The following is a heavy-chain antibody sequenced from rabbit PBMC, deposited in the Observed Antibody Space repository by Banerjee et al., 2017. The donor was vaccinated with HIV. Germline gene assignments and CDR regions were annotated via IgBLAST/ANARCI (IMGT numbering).Heavy chain of an antibody. CDR3: ATYAGSSYYTWLDL. D-gene: IGHD8-1*01. Sequence: QEQLVESGGGLVQPGGSLKLSCKASGFDFSSYGVSWVRQAPGKGLEWIGYIDPVFGSTYYASWVNGRFTISSHNAQNTLYLQLNSLTAADTATYFCATYAGSSYYTWLDLWGQGTLVTVS. J-gene: IGHJ5*01. V-gene: IGHV1S47*01. CDR2: IDPVFGST. CDR1: GFDFSSYG.